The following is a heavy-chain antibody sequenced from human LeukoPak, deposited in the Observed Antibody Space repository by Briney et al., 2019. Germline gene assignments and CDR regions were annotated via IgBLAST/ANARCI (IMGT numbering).Heavy chain of an antibody. J-gene: IGHJ5*02. Sequence: SQTLSLTCSVSGGSISSGGYYWSWIRQHPGKGLEWIGFIYYSGGTYYNPSLKSRVTISGDTSKNQFSLKLTSVTAADTAVYYCAGDYGDLLTGIRFDTWGQGTLVTVSS. D-gene: IGHD4-17*01. CDR1: GGSISSGGYY. V-gene: IGHV4-31*03. CDR2: IYYSGGT. CDR3: AGDYGDLLTGIRFDT.